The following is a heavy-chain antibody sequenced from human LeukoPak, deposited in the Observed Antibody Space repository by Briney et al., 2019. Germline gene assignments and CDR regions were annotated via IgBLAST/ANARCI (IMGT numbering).Heavy chain of an antibody. V-gene: IGHV1-2*02. CDR1: GYTLTGYY. CDR3: ARAAVVITKLFDY. D-gene: IGHD3-22*01. Sequence: ASVKVSCEASGYTLTGYYMHWVRQAPGQGLEWMGWINPNSGGTNYAQKFQGRVTMTRDTSISTAYMELSRLRSDDTAVYYCARAAVVITKLFDYWGQGTLVTVSS. CDR2: INPNSGGT. J-gene: IGHJ4*02.